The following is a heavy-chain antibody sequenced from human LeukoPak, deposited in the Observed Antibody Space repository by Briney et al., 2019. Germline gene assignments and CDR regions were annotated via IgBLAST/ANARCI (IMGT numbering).Heavy chain of an antibody. CDR2: ISGSSSYI. Sequence: PGGSLRLSCAASGFTFSSYAMSWVRQAPGKGLEWVSAISGSSSYIYYADSVKGRFTISRDNAKNSLYLQMNSLRAEDTAVYYCARDMGIAAAGEYFDYWGQGTLVTVSS. V-gene: IGHV3-21*01. CDR3: ARDMGIAAAGEYFDY. J-gene: IGHJ4*02. CDR1: GFTFSSYA. D-gene: IGHD6-13*01.